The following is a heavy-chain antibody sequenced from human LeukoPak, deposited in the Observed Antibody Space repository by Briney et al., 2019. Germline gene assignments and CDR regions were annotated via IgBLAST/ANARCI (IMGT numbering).Heavy chain of an antibody. D-gene: IGHD3-16*01. V-gene: IGHV4-38-2*02. Sequence: SETLSLTCTVSGYSISSGYYWGWIRPPPGKGLEWIGSIYHSGSTYYNPSLKSRVTISVDTSKNQFSLKLSSVTAADTAVYYCARGNDYVWGSYRYMDVWGKGTTVTISS. J-gene: IGHJ6*03. CDR1: GYSISSGYY. CDR2: IYHSGST. CDR3: ARGNDYVWGSYRYMDV.